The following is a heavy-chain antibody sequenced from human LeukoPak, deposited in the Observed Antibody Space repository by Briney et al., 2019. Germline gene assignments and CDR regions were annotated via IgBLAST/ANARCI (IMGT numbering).Heavy chain of an antibody. CDR2: ISDSGST. D-gene: IGHD5-24*01. CDR1: GGSISTYY. Sequence: SETLSLTCTASGGSISTYYWSWIRQPPGKGLEWIGFISDSGSTDYNPSLTSRVTISVDTSKNQFSLRLSSVTAADTAVYYCARHLKKDGYNYYFDYWGQGTLVSVSS. J-gene: IGHJ4*02. CDR3: ARHLKKDGYNYYFDY. V-gene: IGHV4-59*08.